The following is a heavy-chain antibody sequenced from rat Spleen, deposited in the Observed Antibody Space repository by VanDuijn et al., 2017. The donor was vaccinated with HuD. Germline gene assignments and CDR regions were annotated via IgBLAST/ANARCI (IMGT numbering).Heavy chain of an antibody. CDR3: ARGGELGDY. J-gene: IGHJ2*01. CDR1: GFSLTDYS. D-gene: IGHD1-11*01. V-gene: IGHV2S63*01. Sequence: VQLKESGPGLVQPSQTLSLTCTVSGFSLTDYSVHWVRQPPGTGLVWLGVLWSDGDTSYNSVLKSRLSISRDTSKSQVFLKMSSLQTEDTATYYCARGGELGDYWGQGVMVTVSS. CDR2: LWSDGDT.